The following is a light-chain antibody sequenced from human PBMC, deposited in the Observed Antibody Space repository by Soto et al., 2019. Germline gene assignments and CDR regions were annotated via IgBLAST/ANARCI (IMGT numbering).Light chain of an antibody. Sequence: EIALTQSPGTLSLSPGDRATLSCRASQSVSSSYLAWYQQKPGQAPRLLIYGASRRATGIPDRFSGSGSGTDFTLTISRLEPEDFAMYYCQQYGGSPPYTFGQGTNLEIK. CDR3: QQYGGSPPYT. J-gene: IGKJ2*01. CDR2: GAS. V-gene: IGKV3-20*01. CDR1: QSVSSSY.